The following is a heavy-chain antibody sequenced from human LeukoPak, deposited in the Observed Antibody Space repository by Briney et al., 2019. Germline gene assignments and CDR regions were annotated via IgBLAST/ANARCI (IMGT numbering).Heavy chain of an antibody. CDR2: IYYSGST. V-gene: IGHV4-59*01. CDR3: ARGYSSNWYSGFDP. D-gene: IGHD6-13*01. J-gene: IGHJ5*02. CDR1: GGSISSYY. Sequence: PSETLSLTCTVSGGSISSYYWSWIRQPPEKGLEWIGHIYYSGSTNYNPSLTSRVTISVDTSKNQFSLKLSSVTAADTAVYYCARGYSSNWYSGFDPWGQGTLVTVSS.